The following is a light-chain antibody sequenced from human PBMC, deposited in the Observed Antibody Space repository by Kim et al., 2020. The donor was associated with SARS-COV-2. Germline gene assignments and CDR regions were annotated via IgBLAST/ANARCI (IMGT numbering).Light chain of an antibody. Sequence: SYELTQPPSVSVSPGQTARITCSGDKLGDKYACWYQQKPGQSPVLVIYQDSKRPSGIPERFSGSNPGNTATLTISGTQAMDEADYYCQAWDSSTFYVFGT. J-gene: IGLJ1*01. V-gene: IGLV3-1*01. CDR3: QAWDSSTFYV. CDR2: QDS. CDR1: KLGDKY.